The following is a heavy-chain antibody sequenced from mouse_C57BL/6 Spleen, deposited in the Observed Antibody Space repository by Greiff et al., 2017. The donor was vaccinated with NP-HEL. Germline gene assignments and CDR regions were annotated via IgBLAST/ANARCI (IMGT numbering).Heavy chain of an antibody. CDR1: GFTFSDYG. CDR2: ISNLAYSI. Sequence: EVKLVESGGGLVQPGGSLKLSCAASGFTFSDYGMAWVRQAPRKGPEWVAFISNLAYSIYYADTVTGRFTISRENAKNTLYLEMSSLRSEDTAMYYCARVVYAMDYWGQGTSVTVSS. CDR3: ARVVYAMDY. V-gene: IGHV5-15*01. J-gene: IGHJ4*01.